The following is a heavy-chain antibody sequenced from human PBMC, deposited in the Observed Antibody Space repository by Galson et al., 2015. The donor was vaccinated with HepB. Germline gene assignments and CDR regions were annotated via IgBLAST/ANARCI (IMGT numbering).Heavy chain of an antibody. D-gene: IGHD2-21*01. V-gene: IGHV3-73*01. CDR3: TRGAYCGGDCYWGPDYYYYMDV. J-gene: IGHJ6*03. CDR2: IRSKANSYAT. Sequence: SLRLSCAASGFTFSGSAMHWVRQASGKGLEWVGRIRSKANSYATAYAASVKGRFTISRDDSKNTAYLQMNSLKTEDTAVYYCTRGAYCGGDCYWGPDYYYYMDVWGKGTTVTVSS. CDR1: GFTFSGSA.